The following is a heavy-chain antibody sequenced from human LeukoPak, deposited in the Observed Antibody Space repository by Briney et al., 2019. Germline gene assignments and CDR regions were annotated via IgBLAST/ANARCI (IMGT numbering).Heavy chain of an antibody. D-gene: IGHD2-2*01. CDR1: GGSISSYY. Sequence: SETLSLTCTVSGGSISSYYWSWIRQPPGKGLEWIGYIYYSGSTNYNPSLKSRVTISVDTSKNQFSLKLSSVTAADTAVYYCVRVVVVPAAMVAFDIWGQGTMVTVSS. J-gene: IGHJ3*02. CDR2: IYYSGST. V-gene: IGHV4-59*01. CDR3: VRVVVVPAAMVAFDI.